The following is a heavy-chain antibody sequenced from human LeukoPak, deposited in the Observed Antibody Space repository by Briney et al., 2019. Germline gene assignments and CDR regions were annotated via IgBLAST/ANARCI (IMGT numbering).Heavy chain of an antibody. Sequence: SETLSLTCSVSGGSMTSHYWSWIRQPPGKGLEWIAYVFYSGDTNYNPSLKSRVTISVDTPKNQFSLKLDSVTAADTAVYFCARQPYMLGAYYFDFWGQGTLVTVSS. CDR3: ARQPYMLGAYYFDF. V-gene: IGHV4-59*08. J-gene: IGHJ4*02. D-gene: IGHD1-26*01. CDR2: VFYSGDT. CDR1: GGSMTSHY.